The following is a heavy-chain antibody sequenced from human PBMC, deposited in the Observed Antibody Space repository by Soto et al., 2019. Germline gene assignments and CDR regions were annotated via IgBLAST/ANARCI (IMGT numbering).Heavy chain of an antibody. CDR3: AGGIKYGDYSRWFDL. CDR1: GYIFTNYD. CDR2: INPNSGNT. J-gene: IGHJ5*02. Sequence: QVQLVQSGAEVKKPGASVKVSCKASGYIFTNYDINWVRQATGQGLEYLGWINPNSGNTGYVQKFKGRVTMTRNTSINTAYMELNSLRSEDTAVYYCAGGIKYGDYSRWFDLWGQGTLVTVSS. V-gene: IGHV1-8*01. D-gene: IGHD4-17*01.